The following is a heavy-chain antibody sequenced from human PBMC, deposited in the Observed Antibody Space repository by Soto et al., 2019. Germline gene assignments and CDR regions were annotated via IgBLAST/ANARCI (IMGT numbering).Heavy chain of an antibody. CDR2: ISYDGSNK. D-gene: IGHD1-1*01. CDR1: GFTFSSYA. J-gene: IGHJ6*02. Sequence: GGSLRLSCADSGFTFSSYAMHWVRQAPGKGLEWVAVISYDGSNKYYADSVKGRFTISRDNSKNTLYLQMNSLRAEDTAVYYCARMLAGTTHSGMDVWGQGTTVTVSS. CDR3: ARMLAGTTHSGMDV. V-gene: IGHV3-30-3*01.